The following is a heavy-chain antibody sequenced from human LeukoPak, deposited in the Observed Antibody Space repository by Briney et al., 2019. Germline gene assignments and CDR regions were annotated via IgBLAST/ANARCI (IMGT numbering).Heavy chain of an antibody. J-gene: IGHJ4*02. CDR1: GFTVSSNY. V-gene: IGHV3-66*01. CDR3: ARERWELHTYYFGY. CDR2: IYSGGST. D-gene: IGHD1-26*01. Sequence: GGSLRLSCAASGFTVSSNYMSWVRQAPGKGLEWVSVIYSGGSTYYADSVKGRFTISRDNSKNTLYLQMNSLRAEDTAVYYCARERWELHTYYFGYWGQETLVTVSS.